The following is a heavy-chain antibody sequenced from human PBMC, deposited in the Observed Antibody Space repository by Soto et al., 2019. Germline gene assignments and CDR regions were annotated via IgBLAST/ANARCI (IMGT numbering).Heavy chain of an antibody. CDR2: IFYSGST. J-gene: IGHJ6*02. CDR1: GGSISSSSYY. Sequence: QLQLQESGPGLVKPSETLSLTCTVSGGSISSSSYYWGWIRQPPGKGLEWIGSIFYSGSTYYNPSLKSRATISLDTSKNPFSLKLSPVTAADTAVYYCARHLTYCSAGSCSSDFPYYGMDVWGQGPTVTVSS. CDR3: ARHLTYCSAGSCSSDFPYYGMDV. D-gene: IGHD2-15*01. V-gene: IGHV4-39*01.